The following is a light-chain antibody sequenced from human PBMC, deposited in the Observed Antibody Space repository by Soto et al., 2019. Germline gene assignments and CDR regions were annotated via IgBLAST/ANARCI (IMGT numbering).Light chain of an antibody. Sequence: QSVLTQPASVSGSPGQSVTISCTGTSSDVGGYNYVSWYQHRPGKVPKRIIYDVSNRPSGVPNRFSGSKSGNTASLTISWLQAEDEADYYCSSYTRSGPLFGGGTKLTVL. V-gene: IGLV2-14*03. CDR3: SSYTRSGPL. CDR1: SSDVGGYNY. J-gene: IGLJ2*01. CDR2: DVS.